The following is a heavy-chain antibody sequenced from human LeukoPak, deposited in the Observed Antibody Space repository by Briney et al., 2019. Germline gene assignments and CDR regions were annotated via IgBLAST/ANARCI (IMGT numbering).Heavy chain of an antibody. CDR2: INHSGST. CDR3: ARGYDYVLPFDY. Sequence: PSEPVSLTCAVYGGSFSGYYWSWIRQPPGKGLEWIGEINHSGSTNYNPSLKSRVTISVDTSKNRFSLKLSSVTAADTAVYYCARGYDYVLPFDYWGQGTLVTVSS. J-gene: IGHJ4*02. CDR1: GGSFSGYY. V-gene: IGHV4-34*01. D-gene: IGHD3-16*01.